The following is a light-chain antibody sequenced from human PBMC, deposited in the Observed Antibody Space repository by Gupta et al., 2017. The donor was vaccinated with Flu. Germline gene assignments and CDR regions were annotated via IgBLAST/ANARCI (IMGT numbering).Light chain of an antibody. CDR2: KDT. V-gene: IGLV3-25*02. J-gene: IGLJ3*02. CDR3: QSADITGASRV. CDR1: ALSKQY. Sequence: YQLTQPPSMSVSPGQTATIPASGSALSKQYVYWYRQRPGQAPVLLIYKDTERASGIPDRISGSSSGTRVTLTIRGVQTEDEADYYCQSADITGASRVFGGGT.